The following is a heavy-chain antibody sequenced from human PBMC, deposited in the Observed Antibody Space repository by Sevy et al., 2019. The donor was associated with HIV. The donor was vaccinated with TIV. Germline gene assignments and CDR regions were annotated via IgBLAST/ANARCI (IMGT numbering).Heavy chain of an antibody. D-gene: IGHD3-16*01. J-gene: IGHJ3*02. V-gene: IGHV4-39*01. CDR1: GGSISSSSYY. Sequence: SETLSLTCTVSGGSISSSSYYWGWIRQPPGKGLEWTGSIYYSGSTYYNPSLKSRVTISVDTSKNQFSLKLGSVTAADTTVYYCASSYDYVWGSYLGAFDIWGQGTMVTVSS. CDR2: IYYSGST. CDR3: ASSYDYVWGSYLGAFDI.